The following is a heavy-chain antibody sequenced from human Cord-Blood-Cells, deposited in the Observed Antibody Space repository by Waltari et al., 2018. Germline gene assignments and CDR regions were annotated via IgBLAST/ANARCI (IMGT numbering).Heavy chain of an antibody. D-gene: IGHD2-15*01. CDR1: GFTLSSYS. V-gene: IGHV3-21*01. Sequence: EVQLLESGGGLVKPGGSLRLSCAASGFTLSSYSMHWVRQAPGKGLEWVSSISSSSSYIYYADSVKGQFTISRDNAKNSLYLQMNSLRAEDTAVYYCARVPGWSYYFDYWGQGTLVTVSS. CDR3: ARVPGWSYYFDY. J-gene: IGHJ4*02. CDR2: ISSSSSYI.